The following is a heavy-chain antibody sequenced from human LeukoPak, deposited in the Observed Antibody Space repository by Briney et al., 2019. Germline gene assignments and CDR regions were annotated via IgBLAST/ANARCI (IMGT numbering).Heavy chain of an antibody. CDR3: VRFRGPESHTNYSFGY. V-gene: IGHV3-23*01. Sequence: PGGSLRLSCAASGFTFSSYAMSWVRQAPGKGLEWVSAISGSGGSTYYADSVKGRFTVSRDNSKNTMFLHMHSLRGEDTAVYHCVRFRGPESHTNYSFGYWGQGTLVTVSS. J-gene: IGHJ4*02. CDR2: ISGSGGST. D-gene: IGHD1-14*01. CDR1: GFTFSSYA.